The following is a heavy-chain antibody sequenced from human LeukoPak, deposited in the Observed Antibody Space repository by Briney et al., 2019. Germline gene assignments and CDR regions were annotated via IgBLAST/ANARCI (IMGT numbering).Heavy chain of an antibody. D-gene: IGHD3-22*01. CDR2: IFFPGNT. Sequence: SETLSLTCTVSGGSISSSSNYWGWIRQPPGKGLEWVGSIFFPGNTFYNPSLKSRVTMSVDTSKNQFSLKLSSVTAADTAVYYCASSPPGYYYDSSGEVWGQGTLVTVSS. CDR1: GGSISSSSNY. V-gene: IGHV4-39*07. CDR3: ASSPPGYYYDSSGEV. J-gene: IGHJ4*02.